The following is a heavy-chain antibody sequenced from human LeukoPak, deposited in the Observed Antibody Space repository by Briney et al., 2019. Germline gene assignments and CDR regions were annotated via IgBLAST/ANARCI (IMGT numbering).Heavy chain of an antibody. CDR2: INHDASEK. CDR1: GFMFSTYW. CDR3: ARDFYRRLDY. V-gene: IGHV3-7*01. D-gene: IGHD2/OR15-2a*01. Sequence: PGGSLRLSCAASGFMFSTYWMSWVRQAPGKGLEWVANINHDASEKSYVDSVKGRFSISRDNTKKSLYLQMNSLRAEDTAVYYCARDFYRRLDYWGQGTLVTVSS. J-gene: IGHJ4*02.